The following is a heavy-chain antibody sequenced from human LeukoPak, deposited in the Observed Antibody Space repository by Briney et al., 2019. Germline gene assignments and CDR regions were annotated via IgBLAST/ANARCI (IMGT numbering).Heavy chain of an antibody. CDR3: ARDLRLGELSLGWFDP. V-gene: IGHV1-69*01. CDR1: GGTFSSYA. D-gene: IGHD3-16*02. CDR2: IIPIFGTA. J-gene: IGHJ5*02. Sequence: SSVQVSCKASGGTFSSYAISWVRQAPGQGLEWMGGIIPIFGTANYAQKFQGRVTITADESTSTAYMELSSLRSEDTDVYYCARDLRLGELSLGWFDPWGQGTLVTVSS.